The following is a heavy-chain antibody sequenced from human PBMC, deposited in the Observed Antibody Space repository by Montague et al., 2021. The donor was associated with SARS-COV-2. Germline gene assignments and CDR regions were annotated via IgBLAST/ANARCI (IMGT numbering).Heavy chain of an antibody. D-gene: IGHD3-10*01. CDR2: INHSGST. CDR1: GGSLSGYY. J-gene: IGHJ4*02. Sequence: SETLSLTCAVYGGSLSGYYWSWIRQPPGKGLEWIRDINHSGSTNYNPSLKSRVTISVDTSKNQFSLKLSSVTAADTAVYYCARVTRTIKLLWYWDRSIRYDFDYWGQGTLVTVSS. V-gene: IGHV4-34*01. CDR3: ARVTRTIKLLWYWDRSIRYDFDY.